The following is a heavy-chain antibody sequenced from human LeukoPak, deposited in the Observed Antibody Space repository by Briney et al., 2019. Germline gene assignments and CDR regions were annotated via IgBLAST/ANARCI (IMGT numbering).Heavy chain of an antibody. Sequence: GGSLRLSCAASGFTFSSYSMNWVRQAPGKGLEWVSSISSSSSYIYYADSVKGRFTISRDNAKNSLYLQMNSLRAEDTAVYCCARGAGGKTDYWGQGTLVTVSS. CDR1: GFTFSSYS. V-gene: IGHV3-21*01. CDR2: ISSSSSYI. D-gene: IGHD2-8*02. CDR3: ARGAGGKTDY. J-gene: IGHJ4*02.